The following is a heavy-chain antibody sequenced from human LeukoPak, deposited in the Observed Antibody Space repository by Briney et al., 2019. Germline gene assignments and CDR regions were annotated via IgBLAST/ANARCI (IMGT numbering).Heavy chain of an antibody. J-gene: IGHJ4*02. CDR2: IRYDGSNK. CDR3: AKIPVYSSSSGDY. CDR1: GFTFSSYG. D-gene: IGHD6-6*01. Sequence: GGSLRLSCAASGFTFSSYGMHWVRQAPGKGLEWVAFIRYDGSNKYYADSVKGRFTISRDNSKNTLYLQMNSLRAEDTAVYYCAKIPVYSSSSGDYWGQGTLVTVSS. V-gene: IGHV3-30*02.